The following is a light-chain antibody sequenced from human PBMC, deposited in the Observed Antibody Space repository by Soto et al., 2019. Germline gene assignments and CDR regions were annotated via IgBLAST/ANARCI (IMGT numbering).Light chain of an antibody. CDR2: EVS. Sequence: QSVLTQPASVSGSPGQSITISCTGTSSDVGGYTYVSWYQQHPGKAPKLMLYEVSNRPSGVSNRFSGSKSGNTASLTISGLEAEDEADYDCSSYTSSSIDYVFGTGTKLTVL. CDR1: SSDVGGYTY. J-gene: IGLJ1*01. V-gene: IGLV2-14*01. CDR3: SSYTSSSIDYV.